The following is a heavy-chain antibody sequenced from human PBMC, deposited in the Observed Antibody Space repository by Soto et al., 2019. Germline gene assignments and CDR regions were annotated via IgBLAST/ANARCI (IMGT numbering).Heavy chain of an antibody. J-gene: IGHJ4*02. D-gene: IGHD6-13*01. Sequence: QVQLVQSGAEVKNPGASVKVSCTASGYTFTNYGISWVRQAPGQGLEWRGWINPYAGHTNYAQKFQGRVTMTTDTSTSTAYMEVKSLTSNDTAVYYCATTTAGDYWGQGTLVTVSS. CDR1: GYTFTNYG. CDR3: ATTTAGDY. V-gene: IGHV1-18*04. CDR2: INPYAGHT.